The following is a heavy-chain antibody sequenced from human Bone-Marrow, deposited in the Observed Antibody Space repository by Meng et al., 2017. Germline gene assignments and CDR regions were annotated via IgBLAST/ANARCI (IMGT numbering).Heavy chain of an antibody. J-gene: IGHJ4*02. CDR1: GGSISSTSDY. CDR2: FFHTGST. D-gene: IGHD5-18*01. Sequence: QLQLQESGPGLGKPSETLSLTCTVSGGSISSTSDYWGWIRQPPGKGLEWIGSFFHTGSTYYNPSLKSRVTISIDTSKNQFSLKLSSVTAADTAVYYCARLDDTGIDYWGQGILVTVSS. V-gene: IGHV4-39*01. CDR3: ARLDDTGIDY.